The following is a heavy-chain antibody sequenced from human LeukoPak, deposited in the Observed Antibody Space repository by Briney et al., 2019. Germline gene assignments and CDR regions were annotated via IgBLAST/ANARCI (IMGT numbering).Heavy chain of an antibody. CDR2: IKSKTDGGTT. J-gene: IGHJ4*02. CDR3: TTDSGDTAMVDY. D-gene: IGHD5-18*01. V-gene: IGHV3-15*01. CDR1: GLTFSNAW. Sequence: MAGGSLRLSCAASGLTFSNAWMSWVRQAPGKGLEWVGRIKSKTDGGTTDYAAPVKGRFTISRDDSKNTLYLQMNSLKTEDTAVYYCTTDSGDTAMVDYWGQGTLVTVSS.